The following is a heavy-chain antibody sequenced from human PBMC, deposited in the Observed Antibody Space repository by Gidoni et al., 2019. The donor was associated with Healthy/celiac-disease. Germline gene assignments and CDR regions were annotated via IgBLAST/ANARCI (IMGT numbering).Heavy chain of an antibody. CDR1: GYSCTSYW. V-gene: IGHV5-51*01. J-gene: IGHJ5*02. D-gene: IGHD4-17*01. CDR3: ARHLDYGDNWFDP. Sequence: EVQLVQSGAEVKKPGESLKTSWKGSGYSCTSYWIGWVRQMPGKGLEWMGMIYPGDSDTRYSPSFQGQVTISADKSISTAYLQWSSLKASDTAMYYCARHLDYGDNWFDPWGQGTLVTVSS. CDR2: IYPGDSDT.